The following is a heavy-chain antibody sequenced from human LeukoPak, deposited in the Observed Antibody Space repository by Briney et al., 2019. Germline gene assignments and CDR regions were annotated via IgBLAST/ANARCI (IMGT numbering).Heavy chain of an antibody. CDR2: IYHSGGGGT. CDR3: ARSGGYSYYYYMDV. CDR1: GGSISSSNW. V-gene: IGHV4-4*02. Sequence: PSETLSLTCAVSGGSISSSNWWIWLRQPPGKGLEWIGEIYHSGGGGTNYNPSLKSRATISIDNAKNQFSLKVRSVTAADTAVYFCARSGGYSYYYYMDVWGKGTTVTVSS. J-gene: IGHJ6*03. D-gene: IGHD5-12*01.